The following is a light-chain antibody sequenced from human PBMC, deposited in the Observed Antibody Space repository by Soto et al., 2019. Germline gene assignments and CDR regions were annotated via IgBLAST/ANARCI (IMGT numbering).Light chain of an antibody. CDR3: QQSYSGPLT. CDR1: QGIRNA. V-gene: IGKV1-6*01. Sequence: AIQTTQSPSSLSASVRDILPISSRASQGIRNALGWYQQKPGKPPKVLIYGASNVQSGVPSRFSGIGSGTDFTLSISSLQPEDFATYYCQQSYSGPLTFGGGTKVDIK. CDR2: GAS. J-gene: IGKJ4*01.